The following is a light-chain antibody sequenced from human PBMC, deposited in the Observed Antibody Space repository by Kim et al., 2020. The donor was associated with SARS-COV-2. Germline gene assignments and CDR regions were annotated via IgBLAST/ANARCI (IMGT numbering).Light chain of an antibody. CDR1: QSVSIN. Sequence: SPGDRASLSCRASQSVSINLAWYQQKPGQAPRLLISNAFSRATGVPVRFSGSGSGTDFKLTISSLQSEDFAMYYCQQYDDWPRTFGQGTKVDIK. CDR3: QQYDDWPRT. V-gene: IGKV3-15*01. J-gene: IGKJ1*01. CDR2: NAF.